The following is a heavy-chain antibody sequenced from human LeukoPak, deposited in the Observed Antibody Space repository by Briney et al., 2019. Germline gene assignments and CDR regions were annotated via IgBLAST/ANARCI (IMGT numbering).Heavy chain of an antibody. CDR1: GFTFDDYG. J-gene: IGHJ5*02. CDR3: ARDVGCSGGSCPNWFDP. D-gene: IGHD2-15*01. CDR2: INWNGGST. V-gene: IGHV3-20*04. Sequence: PGGSLRLSCAASGFTFDDYGMSWVRQAPGKGLEWVSGINWNGGSTGYADSVKGRFTISRSNAKNSLYLQMNSLRAEDTALYYCARDVGCSGGSCPNWFDPWGQGTLVTVSS.